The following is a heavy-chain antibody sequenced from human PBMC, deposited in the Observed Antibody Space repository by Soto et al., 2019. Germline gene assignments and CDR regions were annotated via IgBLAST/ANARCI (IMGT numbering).Heavy chain of an antibody. J-gene: IGHJ6*02. V-gene: IGHV1-69*01. CDR3: AVAAVREILTEQSSGMAV. Sequence: QVQLVQSGAEVKNPGSSVKVSCKASGGTLSDYAVSWVRQARGQGLEWMGGIMPTVDSANYAQKFQGRLTITAGESTSTANMELSSLTSDDTAIYYCAVAAVREILTEQSSGMAVWGQGTTVTVSS. CDR1: GGTLSDYA. D-gene: IGHD3-10*01. CDR2: IMPTVDSA.